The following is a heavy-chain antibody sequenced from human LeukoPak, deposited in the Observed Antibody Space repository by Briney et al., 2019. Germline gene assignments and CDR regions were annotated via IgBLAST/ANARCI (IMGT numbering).Heavy chain of an antibody. CDR2: ISGSGGST. V-gene: IGHV3-23*01. J-gene: IGHJ5*02. Sequence: PGGSLRLSCAPSGFTFSTYAMSWVRQAPGKGLEWVSSISGSGGSTYYADSVKGRFTISRDNSKNTLYLQMNSLRAEDTALYYCARDIRGSGNYGWFDPWGQGTLVTISS. CDR1: GFTFSTYA. CDR3: ARDIRGSGNYGWFDP. D-gene: IGHD3-10*01.